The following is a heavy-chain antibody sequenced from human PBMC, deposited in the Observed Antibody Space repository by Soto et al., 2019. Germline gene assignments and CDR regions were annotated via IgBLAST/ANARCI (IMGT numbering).Heavy chain of an antibody. Sequence: VGSLRLSCAASGFTFSSYAMHWVRQAPGKGLEWVAVISYDGSNKYYADSVKGRFTISRDNSKNTLYLQMNSLRAEDTAVYYCARGNPRRIYDSSGRPFDYWGQGTLVTVSS. CDR2: ISYDGSNK. V-gene: IGHV3-30-3*01. CDR1: GFTFSSYA. D-gene: IGHD3-22*01. J-gene: IGHJ4*02. CDR3: ARGNPRRIYDSSGRPFDY.